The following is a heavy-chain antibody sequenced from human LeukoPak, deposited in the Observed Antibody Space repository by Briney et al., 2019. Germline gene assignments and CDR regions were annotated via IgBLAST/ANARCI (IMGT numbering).Heavy chain of an antibody. Sequence: ASVKVSCKASGYTFTSYAMHWVRQAPGQRLECMGWINTGNGNTKYSQKFQGRVSITRDTSASTAYMDLSSLRSEDTAVYYCARNTETAIPLPYYFDYWGQGTLVTVSS. V-gene: IGHV1-3*04. D-gene: IGHD2-21*02. CDR2: INTGNGNT. CDR1: GYTFTSYA. CDR3: ARNTETAIPLPYYFDY. J-gene: IGHJ4*02.